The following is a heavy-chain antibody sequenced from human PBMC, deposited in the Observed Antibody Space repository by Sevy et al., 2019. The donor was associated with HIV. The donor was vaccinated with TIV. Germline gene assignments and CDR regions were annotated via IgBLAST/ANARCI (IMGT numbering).Heavy chain of an antibody. D-gene: IGHD3-3*01. CDR3: ARDRYYDFWSGYPHGYFDY. CDR1: GFTFSSYA. Sequence: GGSLRLSCAASGFTFSSYAMSWVRQAPGKGLKWVSALDGSGGSTYSADSVKGRFTISRDNSKNTLYLQMNSLRAEDTAVYYCARDRYYDFWSGYPHGYFDYWGQGTLVTVSS. CDR2: LDGSGGST. J-gene: IGHJ4*02. V-gene: IGHV3-23*01.